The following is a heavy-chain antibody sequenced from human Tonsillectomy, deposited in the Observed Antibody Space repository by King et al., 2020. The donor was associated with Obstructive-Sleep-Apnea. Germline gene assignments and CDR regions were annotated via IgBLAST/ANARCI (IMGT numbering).Heavy chain of an antibody. CDR1: SGSISSSSYY. D-gene: IGHD4-23*01. V-gene: IGHV4-39*07. CDR3: AVHTVVFSGFDY. Sequence: QVQLQESGPGLVKPSETLSLTCTVSSGSISSSSYYWGWIRQPPGKGLEWIGSIYYSGSTFYNPSLKSRVTLSVDTSKNRFSLKLSSLTAADTAVYYCAVHTVVFSGFDYWGLGTQVTVSS. CDR2: IYYSGST. J-gene: IGHJ4*02.